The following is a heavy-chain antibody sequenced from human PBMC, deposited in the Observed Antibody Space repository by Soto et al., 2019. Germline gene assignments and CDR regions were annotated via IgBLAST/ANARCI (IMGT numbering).Heavy chain of an antibody. Sequence: SETLSLTCTVSGGSISSGDYYWSWIRQPPGKGLEWIGYIYYSGSTYYNPSLKSRVTISVDTSKNQFSLKLSSVTAADTAVYYCAIAPGASNLIIHWGQGALVTVSS. D-gene: IGHD2-8*01. J-gene: IGHJ4*02. CDR2: IYYSGST. CDR3: AIAPGASNLIIH. CDR1: GGSISSGDYY. V-gene: IGHV4-30-4*01.